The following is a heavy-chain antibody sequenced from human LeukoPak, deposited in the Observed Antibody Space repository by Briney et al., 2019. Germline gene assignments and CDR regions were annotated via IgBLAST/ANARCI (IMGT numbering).Heavy chain of an antibody. CDR1: GGSISSYY. J-gene: IGHJ4*02. Sequence: SETLSLTCTVSGGSISSYYWSWIRQPPGKGLEWIGYIYHSGSTYYNPSLKSRVTISVDRSKNQFSLKLSSVTAADTAVYYCHYYGSGSYYNGADYFDYWGQGTLVTVSS. D-gene: IGHD3-10*01. CDR2: IYHSGST. V-gene: IGHV4-59*04. CDR3: HYYGSGSYYNGADYFDY.